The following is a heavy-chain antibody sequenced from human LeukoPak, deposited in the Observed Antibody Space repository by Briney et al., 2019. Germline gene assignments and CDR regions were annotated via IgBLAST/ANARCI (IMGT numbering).Heavy chain of an antibody. D-gene: IGHD5-18*01. V-gene: IGHV4-4*07. CDR1: GGSISSYY. CDR3: ARAGYSYGRGLFDY. CDR2: IHTSVST. Sequence: SQTLSLTSTLAGGSISSYYWSWIRQPAGKGLEWIGRIHTSVSTNYNPSLKSRLTISVDTSKNQFSLKLSSVTAADTAVYYCARAGYSYGRGLFDYWGQGTLVTVSS. J-gene: IGHJ4*02.